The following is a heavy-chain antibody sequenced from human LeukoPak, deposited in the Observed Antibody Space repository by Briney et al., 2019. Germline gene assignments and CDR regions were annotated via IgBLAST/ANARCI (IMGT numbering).Heavy chain of an antibody. J-gene: IGHJ5*02. Sequence: PSETLSLTCTVSGGSISSSSYYWGWIRQPPGKGLEWIGSIYYSGSTYYNPSLKSRVTISVDTSKNQFSLKLSSVTAADTAVYYCARVYSGSYLQGWFDPWGQGTLVTVSS. CDR3: ARVYSGSYLQGWFDP. CDR1: GGSISSSSYY. V-gene: IGHV4-39*07. D-gene: IGHD1-26*01. CDR2: IYYSGST.